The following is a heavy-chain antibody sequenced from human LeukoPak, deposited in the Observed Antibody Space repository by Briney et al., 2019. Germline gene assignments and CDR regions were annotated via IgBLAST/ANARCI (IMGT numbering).Heavy chain of an antibody. V-gene: IGHV3-30*18. Sequence: GRSLRLSCAASGFTFSTYAMHWVRQAPGRALEWVAVISYDGGNKQYADSVKGRFIISRDNSKNTLFLQLNSLRAEDTAVYYCAKDKYSGTWYWLDPWGQGTLVTVSS. CDR2: ISYDGGNK. CDR1: GFTFSTYA. CDR3: AKDKYSGTWYWLDP. J-gene: IGHJ5*02. D-gene: IGHD5-12*01.